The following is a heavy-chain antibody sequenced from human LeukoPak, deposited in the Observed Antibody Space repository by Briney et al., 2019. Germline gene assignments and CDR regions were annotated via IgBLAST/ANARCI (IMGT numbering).Heavy chain of an antibody. V-gene: IGHV4-59*08. J-gene: IGHJ5*02. CDR2: IHYSGST. D-gene: IGHD1-1*01. Sequence: SETLSLTCTVSGGSISSYYWSWIRQPPGKGLEWIGYIHYSGSTNYNPSLKSRVTISVDTSKNQFSLKLSSVTAADTAVHYCARHRAQLKLDPWGQGTLVTVSS. CDR3: ARHRAQLKLDP. CDR1: GGSISSYY.